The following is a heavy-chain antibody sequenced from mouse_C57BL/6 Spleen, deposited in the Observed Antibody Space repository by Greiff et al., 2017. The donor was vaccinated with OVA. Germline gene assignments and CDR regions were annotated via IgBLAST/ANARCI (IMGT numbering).Heavy chain of an antibody. V-gene: IGHV1-42*01. Sequence: VQLQQSGPELVKPGASVKISCKASGYSFTGYYMNWVKQSTEKSLEWIGEINPSTGGTTYNQKFKGKATLTVDKSSSPACLQLKSLTSEDSAVYYCASSAMDYWGQGTSVTVSS. CDR1: GYSFTGYY. J-gene: IGHJ4*01. CDR3: ASSAMDY. CDR2: INPSTGGT.